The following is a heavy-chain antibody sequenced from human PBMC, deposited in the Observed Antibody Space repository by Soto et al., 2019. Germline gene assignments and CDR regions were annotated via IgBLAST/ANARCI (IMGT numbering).Heavy chain of an antibody. CDR2: IYYSGST. V-gene: IGHV4-30-4*01. CDR3: AREKYSYGPTALFDY. D-gene: IGHD5-18*01. CDR1: GGSISSGDYY. J-gene: IGHJ4*02. Sequence: PSETLSLTCTVSGGSISSGDYYWSWIRQPPGKGLEWIGYIYYSGSTYYNPSLKSRVTISVDTSKNQFSLTLSSVTAADTAVYYCAREKYSYGPTALFDYWGQGTLVTVSS.